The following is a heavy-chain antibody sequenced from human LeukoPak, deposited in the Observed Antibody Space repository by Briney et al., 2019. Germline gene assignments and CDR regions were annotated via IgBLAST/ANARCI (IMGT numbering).Heavy chain of an antibody. V-gene: IGHV4-34*01. CDR2: INHSGST. D-gene: IGHD4-17*01. Sequence: PSEALSLTCAVYGGSFSGYYWSWIRQPAGKGLEWRGEINHSGSTNYNPSLKSRVTISVDTSKKQFSLKLSSVTAADTAVYYCARGGATTVTRAGVYWGQGTLVTVSS. CDR1: GGSFSGYY. CDR3: ARGGATTVTRAGVY. J-gene: IGHJ4*02.